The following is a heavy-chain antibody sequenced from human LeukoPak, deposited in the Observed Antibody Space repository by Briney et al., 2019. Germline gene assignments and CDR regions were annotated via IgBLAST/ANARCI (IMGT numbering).Heavy chain of an antibody. D-gene: IGHD1-14*01. Sequence: GGSLRLSCAASGFTLSDYAMYWVRQAPGKGLVWVSRFTADGSSTIYADSVMGRFTVSRDIAKNTLYQQMYSLRAEDTAVYYCARAQMGTPTDCWGQGTLVTVSS. J-gene: IGHJ4*02. CDR1: GFTLSDYA. CDR3: ARAQMGTPTDC. V-gene: IGHV3-74*01. CDR2: FTADGSST.